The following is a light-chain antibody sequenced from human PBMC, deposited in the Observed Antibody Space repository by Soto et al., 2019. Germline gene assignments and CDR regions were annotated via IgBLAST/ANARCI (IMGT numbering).Light chain of an antibody. CDR2: GAS. CDR1: QSVANNY. V-gene: IGKV3-20*01. J-gene: IGKJ1*01. Sequence: EIVLTQSPGTLSLSPGERATLSCRASQSVANNYLAWYQQRPGQTPRLLIWGASNRAGGVPDRFSGSGSGTYFSFTISRLEPDDFAVYYCQRYDFSPTFGQGTKVDIK. CDR3: QRYDFSPT.